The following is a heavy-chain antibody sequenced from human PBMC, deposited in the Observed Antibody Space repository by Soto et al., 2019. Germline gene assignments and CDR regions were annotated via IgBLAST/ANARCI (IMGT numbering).Heavy chain of an antibody. J-gene: IGHJ4*02. CDR2: IHSSGST. D-gene: IGHD6-13*01. CDR3: ARGQQLVYFDY. CDR1: GDSVSSGNYY. V-gene: IGHV4-61*03. Sequence: QLQLHESGPGLVKPSETLSLTCTVSGDSVSSGNYYWTWIRQPPGGGLEWIGYIHSSGSTIYNPSLKSRVIISADTSKTHFSLKLTSVTAADTAVYYCARGQQLVYFDYWGQGTLVTASS.